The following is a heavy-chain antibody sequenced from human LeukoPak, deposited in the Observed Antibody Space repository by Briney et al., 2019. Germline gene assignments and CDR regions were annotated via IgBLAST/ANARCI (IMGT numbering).Heavy chain of an antibody. D-gene: IGHD2-21*02. CDR1: GVTLSSYA. V-gene: IGHV3-23*01. J-gene: IGHJ6*02. CDR2: ISGSGGST. CDR3: AKDRHIVVVTAGGMDV. Sequence: GGSLRLSCAASGVTLSSYAMSWVRQATGKGLEWVSAISGSGGSTYYADSVKGRFTISRDNSKNTLYLQMNSLRAEDTAVYYCAKDRHIVVVTAGGMDVWGQGTTVTVSS.